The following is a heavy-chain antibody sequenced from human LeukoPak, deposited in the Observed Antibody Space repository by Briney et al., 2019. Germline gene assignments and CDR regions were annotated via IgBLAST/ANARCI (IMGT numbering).Heavy chain of an antibody. CDR1: GFTFSSYA. D-gene: IGHD3-10*01. Sequence: GGSLRLSCAASGFTFSSYAMHWVRQAPGKGLEWVAVISYDGSNKYYADSVKGRFTISRDNSKNTLYLQMNSLRAEGTAVYYCARPGVRGVTLYYFDYWGQGTLVTVSS. CDR3: ARPGVRGVTLYYFDY. V-gene: IGHV3-30*04. CDR2: ISYDGSNK. J-gene: IGHJ4*02.